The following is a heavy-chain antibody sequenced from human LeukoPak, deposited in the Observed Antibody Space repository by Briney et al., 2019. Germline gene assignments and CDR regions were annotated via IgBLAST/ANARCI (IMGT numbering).Heavy chain of an antibody. CDR2: FDPEDGET. CDR3: ATAYYDYVWGSYRKGAFDY. V-gene: IGHV1-24*01. D-gene: IGHD3-16*02. CDR1: GYTFTGYY. Sequence: GASVKVSCKASGYTFTGYYMHWVRQAPGQGLEWMGGFDPEDGETIYAQKFQGRVTMTEDTSTDTAYMELSSLRSEDTAVYYCATAYYDYVWGSYRKGAFDYWGQGTLVTVSS. J-gene: IGHJ4*02.